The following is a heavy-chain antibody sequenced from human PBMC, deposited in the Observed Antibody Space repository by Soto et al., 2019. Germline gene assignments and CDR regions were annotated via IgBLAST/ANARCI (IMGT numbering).Heavy chain of an antibody. D-gene: IGHD1-26*01. CDR2: ISPYDGDT. CDR3: ARDQGGSYQADSFDP. Sequence: QVQLVQSGVEVKKPGASVKVSCKASGYTFTTYGISWVRQAPGQGLEWMGWISPYDGDTNYADTLQGRVTLTTDTTTTHAHKELRSLRSDDTAMYYCARDQGGSYQADSFDPWGQGTLVIVSS. V-gene: IGHV1-18*01. J-gene: IGHJ5*02. CDR1: GYTFTTYG.